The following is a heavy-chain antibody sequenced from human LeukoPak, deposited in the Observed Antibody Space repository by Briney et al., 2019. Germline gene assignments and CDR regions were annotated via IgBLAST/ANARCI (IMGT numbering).Heavy chain of an antibody. CDR2: IYYSGST. V-gene: IGHV4-59*01. Sequence: SETLSLTCTVSGGSISSYYWSWIRQAPGKGLEWIGYIYYSGSTNYNPSLKSRVTISVDTSKNQFSLKLSSVTAADTAVYYCARVWVRGVIRWFDPWGQGTLVTVSS. CDR1: GGSISSYY. J-gene: IGHJ5*02. D-gene: IGHD3-10*01. CDR3: ARVWVRGVIRWFDP.